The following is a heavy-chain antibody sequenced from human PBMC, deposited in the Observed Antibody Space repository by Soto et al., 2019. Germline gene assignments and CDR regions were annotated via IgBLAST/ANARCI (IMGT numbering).Heavy chain of an antibody. D-gene: IGHD7-27*01. Sequence: SETLSLTCTVSGGSISSGGYYWSWIRQHPGKGLEWIGYIYYSGSTYYNPSLKSRVTISVDTSKNQFSLKLSSVTAADTAVYYCARTRTGDFDYWGQGTLVTVSS. CDR3: ARTRTGDFDY. V-gene: IGHV4-31*03. CDR2: IYYSGST. J-gene: IGHJ4*02. CDR1: GGSISSGGYY.